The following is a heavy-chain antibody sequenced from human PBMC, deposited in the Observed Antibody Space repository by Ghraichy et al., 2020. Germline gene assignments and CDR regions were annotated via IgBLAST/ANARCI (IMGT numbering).Heavy chain of an antibody. CDR3: ARWRGYGGNFRYPRHDY. CDR2: ISAYNGNT. D-gene: IGHD4-23*01. J-gene: IGHJ4*02. V-gene: IGHV1-18*04. CDR1: GYTFTSYG. Sequence: ASVKVSCKASGYTFTSYGISWVRQAPGQGLEWMGWISAYNGNTNYAQKLQGRVTMTTDTSTSTAYMELRSLRSDDTAVYYCARWRGYGGNFRYPRHDYWGQGTLVTVSS.